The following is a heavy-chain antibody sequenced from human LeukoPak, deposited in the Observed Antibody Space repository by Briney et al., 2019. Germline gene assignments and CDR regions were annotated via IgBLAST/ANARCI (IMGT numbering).Heavy chain of an antibody. J-gene: IGHJ6*02. CDR3: AREQFGPEAAAAPYYYYGMDV. CDR2: IIPIFGTA. D-gene: IGHD6-13*01. Sequence: ASVKVSCKASGYTFTSYGISWVRQAPGQGLEWMGGIIPIFGTANYAQKFQGRVTITADESTSTAYMELSSLRSEDTAVYYCAREQFGPEAAAAPYYYYGMDVWGQGTTVTVS. CDR1: GYTFTSYG. V-gene: IGHV1-69*13.